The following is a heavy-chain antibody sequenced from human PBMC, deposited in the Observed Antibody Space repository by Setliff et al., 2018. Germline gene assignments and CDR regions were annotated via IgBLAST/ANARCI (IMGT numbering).Heavy chain of an antibody. Sequence: GASVKFSCKASGGTFSSYAISWVRQAPGQGLEWMGGIIPIFGTANYAQKFQGRVTITADESTSTAYMELSSLRSEDTAVYYCARVSRTIVAARGFDYWGQGTLVTVSS. V-gene: IGHV1-69*13. J-gene: IGHJ4*02. CDR3: ARVSRTIVAARGFDY. D-gene: IGHD1-26*01. CDR2: IIPIFGTA. CDR1: GGTFSSYA.